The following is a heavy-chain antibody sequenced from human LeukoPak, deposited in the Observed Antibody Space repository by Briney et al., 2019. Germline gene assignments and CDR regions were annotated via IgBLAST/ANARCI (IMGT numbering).Heavy chain of an antibody. CDR1: GGSISSYY. Sequence: PSETLSLTCTVSGGSISSYYWSWIRQPPGKGLEWIGHIHYSGGADYNPSLKSRVSMSLDTSKNHFSPRLTSVTAADTGVYFCARAEGAASHIWGQGTMVSVSS. CDR2: IHYSGGA. J-gene: IGHJ3*02. D-gene: IGHD3-16*01. CDR3: ARAEGAASHI. V-gene: IGHV4-59*12.